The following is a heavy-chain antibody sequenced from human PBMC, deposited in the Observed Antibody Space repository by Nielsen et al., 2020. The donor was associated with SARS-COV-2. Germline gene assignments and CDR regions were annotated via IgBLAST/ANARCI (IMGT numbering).Heavy chain of an antibody. CDR3: ARLSNFWSGYNDY. V-gene: IGHV3-33*01. D-gene: IGHD3-3*01. CDR2: IWYDGSNK. Sequence: GGSLRLSCAASGFIFGTYGMHWVRQAPGKGLEWVANIWYDGSNKNYGDSVKGRFTISRDNSKNTLYLQMNSLTADDTAVYYCARLSNFWSGYNDYWGQGTLVTVSS. CDR1: GFIFGTYG. J-gene: IGHJ4*02.